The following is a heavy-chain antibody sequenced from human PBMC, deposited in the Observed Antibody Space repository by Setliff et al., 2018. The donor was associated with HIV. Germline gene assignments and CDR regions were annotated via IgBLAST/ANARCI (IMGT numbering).Heavy chain of an antibody. CDR2: IDYSGST. CDR3: ARGDAMTSLGAFDI. CDR1: GGSISSHY. D-gene: IGHD2-2*01. Sequence: SETLSLTCTVSGGSISSHYWTWIRQPPGRGLEWIGYIDYSGSTNQNPSLKSRVTMSADTSKNQFSLRLSSVTAADTATYYCARGDAMTSLGAFDIWGQGTMVTVSS. V-gene: IGHV4-59*11. J-gene: IGHJ3*02.